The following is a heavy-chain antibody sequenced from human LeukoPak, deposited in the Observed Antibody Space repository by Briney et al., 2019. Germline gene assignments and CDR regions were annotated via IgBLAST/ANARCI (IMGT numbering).Heavy chain of an antibody. V-gene: IGHV3-66*01. J-gene: IGHJ4*02. D-gene: IGHD3-16*01. CDR3: AREPPGGGFDY. CDR2: VYSGGNT. CDR1: GFTVSSDY. Sequence: GGSLRLSCTASGFTVSSDYMSWVSQAPGKGLEWVSVVYSGGNTYYADSVKGRFTISRDNSKNTLYLQMNSLRAEDTAVYYCAREPPGGGFDYWGQGTLVTVSS.